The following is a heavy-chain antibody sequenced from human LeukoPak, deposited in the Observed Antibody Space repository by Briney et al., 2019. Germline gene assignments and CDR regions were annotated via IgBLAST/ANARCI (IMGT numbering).Heavy chain of an antibody. D-gene: IGHD3-22*01. CDR2: INEDGRHK. CDR3: ARYPPRRFTMIEKDS. CDR1: GFSFTTYW. J-gene: IGHJ4*02. V-gene: IGHV3-7*01. Sequence: GGSLRLSCTASGFSFTTYWMAWVRQAPGKGLEWVANINEDGRHKNYLDSAKGRFTISRDNTKNSVYLQMNSLRAENTAVYYCARYPPRRFTMIEKDSWGQGILVTVSS.